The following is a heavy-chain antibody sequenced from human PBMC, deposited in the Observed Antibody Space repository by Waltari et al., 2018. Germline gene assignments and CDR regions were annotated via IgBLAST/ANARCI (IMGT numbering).Heavy chain of an antibody. J-gene: IGHJ6*02. CDR2: IYYSGST. Sequence: QVQLQESGPGLVKPSETLSLTCTVSGGSVSSGSYYWSWIRQPPGKGLEWFGYIYYSGSTNYNPSLKSRVTISVDTSKNQFSLKLSSVTAADTAVYYCARASREVFWSGDYPNYYYYGMDVWGQGTTVTVSS. CDR1: GGSVSSGSYY. D-gene: IGHD3-3*01. CDR3: ARASREVFWSGDYPNYYYYGMDV. V-gene: IGHV4-61*01.